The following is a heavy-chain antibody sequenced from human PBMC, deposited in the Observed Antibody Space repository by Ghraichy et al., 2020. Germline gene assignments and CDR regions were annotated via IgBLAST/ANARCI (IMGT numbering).Heavy chain of an antibody. CDR1: GFTFSSYS. Sequence: GRSLRLSCAASGFTFSSYSMNWVRQAPGKGLEWVSYISSSSSTIYYADSVKGRFTISRDNAKNSLYLQMNSLRDEDTAVYYCARDRPDCSSTSCGPNYGMDVWGQGTTVTVSS. D-gene: IGHD2-2*01. CDR2: ISSSSSTI. V-gene: IGHV3-48*02. J-gene: IGHJ6*02. CDR3: ARDRPDCSSTSCGPNYGMDV.